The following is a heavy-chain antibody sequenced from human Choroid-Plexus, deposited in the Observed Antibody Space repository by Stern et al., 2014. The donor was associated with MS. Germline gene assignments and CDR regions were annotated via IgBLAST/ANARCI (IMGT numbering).Heavy chain of an antibody. V-gene: IGHV3-30*18. CDR2: VSYDGSNQ. D-gene: IGHD2/OR15-2a*01. Sequence: VQLGESGGGVVQPGRPLRLSCVASGFTFGSCAMHWVRQAPGKGMEWVAGVSYDGSNQYYADSVKGRFTISRDNSQNTLYMQMSSLRPEDTAVYYCAKDRQYLTYFFDHWGQGSLVTVSS. CDR1: GFTFGSCA. J-gene: IGHJ5*02. CDR3: AKDRQYLTYFFDH.